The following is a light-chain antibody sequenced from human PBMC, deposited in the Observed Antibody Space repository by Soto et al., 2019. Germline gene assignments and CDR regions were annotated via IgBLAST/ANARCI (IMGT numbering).Light chain of an antibody. CDR1: QAFPNN. CDR2: EES. Sequence: DIHLTHSPSFLSASVGYRVTITCLPSQAFPNNMAWYQQKPGKPPKLLIYEESTLHSGVPSRFSGRKSGTQFTLTIDSLQPEDFATYYCQQVKTYPRTFGGGTKVDIK. V-gene: IGKV1-9*01. J-gene: IGKJ4*01. CDR3: QQVKTYPRT.